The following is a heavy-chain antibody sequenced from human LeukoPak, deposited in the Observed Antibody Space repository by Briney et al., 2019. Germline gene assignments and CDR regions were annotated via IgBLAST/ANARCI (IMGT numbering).Heavy chain of an antibody. CDR2: IKSKTDGGTT. D-gene: IGHD6-13*01. V-gene: IGHV3-15*01. CDR3: TTECRAGSSWAFDY. CDR1: GFTFSNAW. Sequence: GGSLRLSCAASGFTFSNAWMSWVRQAPGKGLEWVGRIKSKTDGGTTDYAAPVKGRFTISRDDSKNTLYLQMNSLKTEDTAVYYCTTECRAGSSWAFDYWGQGTLVTVSS. J-gene: IGHJ4*02.